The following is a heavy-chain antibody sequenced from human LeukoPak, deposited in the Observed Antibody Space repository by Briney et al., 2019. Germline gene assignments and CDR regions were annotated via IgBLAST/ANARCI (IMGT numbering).Heavy chain of an antibody. J-gene: IGHJ6*03. V-gene: IGHV3-66*02. CDR2: IYSGGST. D-gene: IGHD6-19*01. CDR1: GFTVSSNY. Sequence: GGSLRLSCAASGFTVSSNYMSWVRQAPGKGLEWVSVIYSGGSTYYADSVKGRFTISRDNSKNTLYLQMNSLRAEDTAVYCCARAAGQWLVGYYYYYMDVWGKGTTVTVSS. CDR3: ARAAGQWLVGYYYYYMDV.